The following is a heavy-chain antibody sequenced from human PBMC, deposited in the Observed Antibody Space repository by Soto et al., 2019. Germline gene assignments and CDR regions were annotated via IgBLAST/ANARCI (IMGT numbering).Heavy chain of an antibody. CDR2: LYPGDCDT. CDR1: GYSFTSYW. D-gene: IGHD2-15*01. J-gene: IGHJ6*02. Sequence: GESLKISRKGSGYSFTSYWIAWVRQMPGKGLEWKGILYPGDCDTRYSPSFQGQVNFSADKSIRHSYLQCSSLKASDTAMYYWRQRPTQTKGSVNVRGQGTKVTVS. CDR3: RQRPTQTKGSVNV. V-gene: IGHV5-51*01.